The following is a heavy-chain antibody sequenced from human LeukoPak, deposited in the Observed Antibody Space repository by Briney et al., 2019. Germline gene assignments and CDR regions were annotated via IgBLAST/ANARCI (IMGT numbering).Heavy chain of an antibody. J-gene: IGHJ5*02. Sequence: SETLSLTCTVSGGSISSGSYYWSWIRLPAGKGLEWIGRIYTSGSTNYNPSLKSRVTISVDTSKNQFSLKLSSVTAADTAVYYCAREIAVPNWLDPWGQGTLVTVSS. CDR1: GGSISSGSYY. CDR3: AREIAVPNWLDP. V-gene: IGHV4-61*02. CDR2: IYTSGST. D-gene: IGHD6-19*01.